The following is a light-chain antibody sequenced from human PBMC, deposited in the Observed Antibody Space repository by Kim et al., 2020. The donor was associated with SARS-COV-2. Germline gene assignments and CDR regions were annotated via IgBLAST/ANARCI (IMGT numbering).Light chain of an antibody. CDR2: AAS. CDR3: QQSYSTLGST. CDR1: QSISSY. J-gene: IGKJ1*01. Sequence: SVVDIGTITSRASQSISSYLNWYQQKPGKAPKLLIYAASSLQSGVPSRFSGSGSGTDFSLTISSLQPEDFATYYCQQSYSTLGSTFGQGTKVDIK. V-gene: IGKV1-39*01.